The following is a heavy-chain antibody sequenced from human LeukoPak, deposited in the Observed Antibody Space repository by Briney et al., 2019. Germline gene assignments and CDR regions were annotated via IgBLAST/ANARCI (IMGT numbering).Heavy chain of an antibody. V-gene: IGHV1-46*01. D-gene: IGHD3-9*01. CDR1: GYTFTSYY. J-gene: IGHJ4*02. CDR3: ARDLTYYDILTGYYSRYYSDY. Sequence: GASVKVSCKASGYTFTSYYMHWVRQAPGQGLEWMGIINPSGGSTSYAQKFQGRVTMTRDTSTSTVYMELSSLRSEDTAVYYCARDLTYYDILTGYYSRYYSDYWGQGTLVTVSS. CDR2: INPSGGST.